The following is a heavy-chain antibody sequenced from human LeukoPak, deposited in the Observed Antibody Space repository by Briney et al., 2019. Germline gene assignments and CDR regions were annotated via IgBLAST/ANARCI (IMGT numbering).Heavy chain of an antibody. Sequence: GRSLRLSCAASGFTFSSYGMHWVRQAPGKGLEWVAVIWYDGSNKYSADSVKGRFTISRDNSKNTLYLQMNSLRAEDTAVYYCAKEVSSWYYYYYYMDVWGKGTTVTVSS. CDR1: GFTFSSYG. D-gene: IGHD6-13*01. CDR2: IWYDGSNK. J-gene: IGHJ6*03. V-gene: IGHV3-33*06. CDR3: AKEVSSWYYYYYYMDV.